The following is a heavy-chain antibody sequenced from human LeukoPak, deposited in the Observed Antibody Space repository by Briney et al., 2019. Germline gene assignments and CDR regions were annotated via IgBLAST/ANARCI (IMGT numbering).Heavy chain of an antibody. CDR2: ITNDGSST. CDR1: GLTFSSHW. Sequence: GGSLRLSCAASGLTFSSHWMHWVRQAPGKGLVWVSRITNDGSSTTYADSVKGRFTISRDNAKNMLYLQVNSLRAEVTAVYYCARDNRDCSSTSCYPRRNWFDPWGQGTLVTVSS. D-gene: IGHD2-2*01. CDR3: ARDNRDCSSTSCYPRRNWFDP. J-gene: IGHJ5*02. V-gene: IGHV3-74*01.